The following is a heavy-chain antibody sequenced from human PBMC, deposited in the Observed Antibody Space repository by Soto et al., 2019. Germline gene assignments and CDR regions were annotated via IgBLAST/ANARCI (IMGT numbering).Heavy chain of an antibody. J-gene: IGHJ3*02. CDR1: GYTFTSYG. V-gene: IGHV1-18*01. CDR3: ARTHTVVDAFDI. CDR2: ISAYNGNT. Sequence: ASVKVSCKASGYTFTSYGISWVRQAPGQGLEWMGLISAYNGNTNYAQKLQGRVTMTTDTSTSTAYMELRSLRSDDTAVYYCARTHTVVDAFDIWGQGTMVTVSS. D-gene: IGHD2-15*01.